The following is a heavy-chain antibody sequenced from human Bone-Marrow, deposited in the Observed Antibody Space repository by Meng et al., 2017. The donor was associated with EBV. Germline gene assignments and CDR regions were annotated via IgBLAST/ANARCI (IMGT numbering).Heavy chain of an antibody. CDR3: AKDCFGDKDS. CDR2: INPDGSVI. D-gene: IGHD2-21*01. V-gene: IGHV3-74*01. Sequence: EVQVMESVGGLVQHGGSLRLSCAASGFTLSSYWVHWVRQAPGKGLVWVSRINPDGSVINYADSVKGRFTISRDNAKNTVYLQMNNLRADDTAVYYCAKDCFGDKDSWGQGTLVTVSS. J-gene: IGHJ4*02. CDR1: GFTLSSYW.